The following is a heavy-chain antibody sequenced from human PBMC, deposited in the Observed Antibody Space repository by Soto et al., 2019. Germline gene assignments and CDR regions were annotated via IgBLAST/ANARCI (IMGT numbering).Heavy chain of an antibody. V-gene: IGHV3-33*01. CDR2: IWYDGSNK. CDR3: ARGDKAAAGTGWFDP. CDR1: GFTFSSYG. D-gene: IGHD6-13*01. J-gene: IGHJ5*02. Sequence: QVQLVESGGGVVQPGRSLRLSCAASGFTFSSYGMHWVRQAPGKGLEGVAVIWYDGSNKYYADSVKGRFTISRDNSKNTLYLQMNSLRAEDTAVYYCARGDKAAAGTGWFDPWGQGTLVTVSS.